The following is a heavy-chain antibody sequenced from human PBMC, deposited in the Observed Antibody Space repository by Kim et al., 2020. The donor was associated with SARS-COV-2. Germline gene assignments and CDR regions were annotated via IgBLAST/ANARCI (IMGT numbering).Heavy chain of an antibody. CDR3: ARFNVETTLGY. J-gene: IGHJ1*01. CDR2: INGDGSSI. CDR1: GFTFSSYW. Sequence: GGSQRLSCATSGFTFSSYWMHWVRQAPGKGLVWVSRINGDGSSINYADSVKGRFTISRDNAKDTLYLQMNSLRAEDAAVYYCARFNVETTLGYWGQGTLVTVSS. D-gene: IGHD5-18*01. V-gene: IGHV3-74*01.